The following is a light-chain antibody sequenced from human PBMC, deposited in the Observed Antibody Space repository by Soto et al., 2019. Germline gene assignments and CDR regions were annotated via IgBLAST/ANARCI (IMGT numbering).Light chain of an antibody. Sequence: EIVLTQSPGTLSLSPGERATLSCRASQSVSNNYLAWYQRKPGQAPRLLIYGASSRATGIPGRFSGSGSGTDFTLTITRLEPEDVAFYYCHQYGSSPPTFGQGTKVEIK. CDR3: HQYGSSPPT. V-gene: IGKV3-20*01. J-gene: IGKJ1*01. CDR1: QSVSNNY. CDR2: GAS.